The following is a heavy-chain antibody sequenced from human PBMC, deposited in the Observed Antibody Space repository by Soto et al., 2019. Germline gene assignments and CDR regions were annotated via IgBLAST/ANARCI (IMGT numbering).Heavy chain of an antibody. V-gene: IGHV3-7*03. D-gene: IGHD6-19*01. J-gene: IGHJ4*02. Sequence: GGSLRLSCVASGFTFITSVMGWFRQAPGKGLEWVANINQDGGGTYYVDSVEGRFTISRDNAKDSLYLQMNSLRGEDTAVYYCARYFRGSGRYFFDYWGQGTLVTVSS. CDR3: ARYFRGSGRYFFDY. CDR2: INQDGGGT. CDR1: GFTFITSV.